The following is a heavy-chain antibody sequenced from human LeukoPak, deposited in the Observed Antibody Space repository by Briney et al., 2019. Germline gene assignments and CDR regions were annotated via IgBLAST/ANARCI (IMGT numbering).Heavy chain of an antibody. CDR2: ISYDGSNK. CDR1: GFTFSSYG. CDR3: AKNLYSSSWYDYYGMDV. Sequence: GGSLRLSCAASGFTFSSYGMHWVRQAPGKGLEWVAVISYDGSNKYYADSVKGRFTISRDNSKNTLYLQMNSLRAEDTAVYYCAKNLYSSSWYDYYGMDVWSQGTTVTVSS. V-gene: IGHV3-30*18. D-gene: IGHD6-13*01. J-gene: IGHJ6*02.